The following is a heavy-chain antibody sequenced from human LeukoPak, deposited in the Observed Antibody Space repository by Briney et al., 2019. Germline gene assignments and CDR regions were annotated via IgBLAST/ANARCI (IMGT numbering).Heavy chain of an antibody. Sequence: GGSLRLSCAASGFTFSSYSMNWVRQAPGKGLEWVSSISSSSYIYYADSVKGRFTISRDNAKNSLYLQMNSLRAEDTAVYYCAREHPITMIVVVIAGGLDYWGQGTLVTVSS. D-gene: IGHD3-22*01. J-gene: IGHJ4*02. CDR2: ISSSSYI. V-gene: IGHV3-21*01. CDR1: GFTFSSYS. CDR3: AREHPITMIVVVIAGGLDY.